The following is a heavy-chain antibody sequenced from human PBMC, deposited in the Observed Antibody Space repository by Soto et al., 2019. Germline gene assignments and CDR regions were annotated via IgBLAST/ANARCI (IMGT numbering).Heavy chain of an antibody. Sequence: GGSLRLSCAASGFTVRSNYMGWLRQAPGKGLEWVSVIYSGGSTYYADSVKGRFTISRDNSKNTLYLQMNSLRAEDTAVYYCARDFQQPPMDVWAKGTTVTGSS. CDR3: ARDFQQPPMDV. D-gene: IGHD6-13*01. J-gene: IGHJ6*03. CDR2: IYSGGST. V-gene: IGHV3-66*01. CDR1: GFTVRSNY.